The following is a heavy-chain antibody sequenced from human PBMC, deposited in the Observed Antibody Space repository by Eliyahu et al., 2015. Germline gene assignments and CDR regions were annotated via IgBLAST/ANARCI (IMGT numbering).Heavy chain of an antibody. J-gene: IGHJ4*02. CDR1: GGSFXGYY. D-gene: IGHD4-17*01. CDR2: INHSGST. CDR3: ARGDPTGGFDY. V-gene: IGHV4-34*01. Sequence: QVQLQQWGAGLLKPSETLSLXCAVXGGSFXGYYXSWIRQPPGKGLEWIGEINHSGSTNYNPSLKSRVTISVDTSKNQFSLKLSSVTAADTAVYYCARGDPTGGFDYWGQGTLVTVSS.